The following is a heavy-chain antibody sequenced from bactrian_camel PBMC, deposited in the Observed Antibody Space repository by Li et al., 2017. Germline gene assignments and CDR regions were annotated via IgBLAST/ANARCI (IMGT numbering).Heavy chain of an antibody. CDR3: AMSFQLPCLGSDERAYDS. V-gene: IGHV3S1*01. CDR2: IRTGYPFT. CDR1: YTAGRHC. D-gene: IGHD4*01. Sequence: HVQLVESGGGSVQAGGSLRLSCGYTAGRHCMAWFRQAPGKERETVASIRTGYPFTSDYHDSVKGRFTISQDNAKNAVYLQMDNLQPEDTAMYFCAMSFQLPCLGSDERAYDSWGQGTQVTVS. J-gene: IGHJ6*01.